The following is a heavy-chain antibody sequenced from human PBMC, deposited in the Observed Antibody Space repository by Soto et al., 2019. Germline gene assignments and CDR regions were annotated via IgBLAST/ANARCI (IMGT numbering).Heavy chain of an antibody. CDR1: GGSISSGGYY. J-gene: IGHJ4*02. V-gene: IGHV4-31*03. CDR3: AGLHYGSGSYYNRREDY. Sequence: QVQLQESGPGLVKPSQTLSLTCTVSGGSISSGGYYWSWIRQHPGKGLEWIGYIYYSGSTYYNPSLKSRVTISVDTSKNQFSLKLSSVTAADTAVYYCAGLHYGSGSYYNRREDYWGQGTLVTVSS. D-gene: IGHD3-10*01. CDR2: IYYSGST.